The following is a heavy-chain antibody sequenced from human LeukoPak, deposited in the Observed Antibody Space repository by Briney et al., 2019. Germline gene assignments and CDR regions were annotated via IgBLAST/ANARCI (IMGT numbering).Heavy chain of an antibody. V-gene: IGHV4-39*07. Sequence: KSSETLSLACTVSGGSISSSNYCWSWIRQPPGKGLEWIGNVFYSGTTYYYPSLKSRVTISVDTSKNQFSLKLSSVTAADTAVYYCARGGYYYGMDVWGQGTTVTVSS. CDR1: GGSISSSNYC. CDR3: ARGGYYYGMDV. J-gene: IGHJ6*02. D-gene: IGHD1-26*01. CDR2: VFYSGTT.